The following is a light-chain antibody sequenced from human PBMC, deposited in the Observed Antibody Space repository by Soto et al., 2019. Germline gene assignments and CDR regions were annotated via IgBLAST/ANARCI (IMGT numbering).Light chain of an antibody. CDR1: QSVSNY. Sequence: DIVMTQSPDSLAVSLRERATINCKSSQSVSNYLTWYQQKPGQPPKLLIYWASTRESGVPDRFSGSGSGTDFTLTISSLQAEDVAVHYCQQFYSSPFAFGPGTKVDLK. CDR2: WAS. V-gene: IGKV4-1*01. J-gene: IGKJ3*01. CDR3: QQFYSSPFA.